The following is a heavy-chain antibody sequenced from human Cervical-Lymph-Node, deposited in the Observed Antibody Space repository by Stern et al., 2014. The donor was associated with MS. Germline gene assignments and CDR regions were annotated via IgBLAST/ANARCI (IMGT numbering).Heavy chain of an antibody. CDR2: IWYDGSNK. CDR3: ARDRAARRELDC. D-gene: IGHD6-6*01. Sequence: VQLVESGGGVVQPGRSLRLACEASGFTFRTYGMHWVRQAPGKGLEWVALIWYDGSNKYYLDSVKGRFTISRDNSKNTLYLQMDRLRAEDTAVYYCARDRAARRELDCWGQGTLVTVSS. J-gene: IGHJ4*02. V-gene: IGHV3-33*01. CDR1: GFTFRTYG.